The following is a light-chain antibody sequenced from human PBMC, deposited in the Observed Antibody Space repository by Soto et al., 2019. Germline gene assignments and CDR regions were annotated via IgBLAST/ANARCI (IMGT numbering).Light chain of an antibody. J-gene: IGLJ2*01. V-gene: IGLV2-14*01. CDR2: DVS. CDR1: SSDVGGYNY. CDR3: SSFTSSTTPV. Sequence: SALTQPASVSGSPGQSITISCTGTSSDVGGYNYVSSYQQHPGKAPKLMIYDVSNRPSGVSNRFSGSKSGNTASLTISGLQAEDEADYYCSSFTSSTTPVFGGGTKLTVL.